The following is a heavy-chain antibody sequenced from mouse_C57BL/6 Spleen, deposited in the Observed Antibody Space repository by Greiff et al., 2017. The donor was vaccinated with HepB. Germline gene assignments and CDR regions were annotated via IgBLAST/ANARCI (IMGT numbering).Heavy chain of an antibody. CDR1: GFTFSDAW. J-gene: IGHJ1*03. V-gene: IGHV6-6*01. CDR3: TGPDYYGRSPDV. D-gene: IGHD1-1*01. Sequence: EVMLVESGGGLVQPGGSMKLSCAASGFTFSDAWMDWVRQSPEKGLEWVAEIRNKANNHATYYAESVKGRFTISRDDSKSSVYLQMNSLRAEDTGIYYCTGPDYYGRSPDVWGTGTTLTVSS. CDR2: IRNKANNHAT.